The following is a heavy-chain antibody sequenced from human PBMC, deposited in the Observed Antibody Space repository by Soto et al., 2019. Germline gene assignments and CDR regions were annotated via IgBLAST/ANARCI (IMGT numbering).Heavy chain of an antibody. V-gene: IGHV4-4*07. D-gene: IGHD3-10*01. J-gene: IGHJ4*02. CDR3: ARDIGSFAYGEGY. CDR2: VYSSGTT. Sequence: SETLSLTCSVSGGSINSYWWSWIRQPAGKGLEWIGRVYSSGTTDYNPSLNSRATMSVETSKNQFSLKLSSVTAADTAVYYCARDIGSFAYGEGYWGQGIQVTVSS. CDR1: GGSINSYW.